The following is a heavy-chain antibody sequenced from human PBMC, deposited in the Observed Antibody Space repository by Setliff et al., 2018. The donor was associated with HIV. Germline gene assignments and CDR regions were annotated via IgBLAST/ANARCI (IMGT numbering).Heavy chain of an antibody. CDR2: ISAANGDT. D-gene: IGHD1-20*01. J-gene: IGHJ3*02. CDR1: GYTFTSYG. Sequence: ASVKVSCKASGYTFTSYGISWVRQAPGQGLEWMGWISAANGDTNFAQKFQGRVTMTTDTLTRTAYMELRSLRSDDTAVYYCARDGYKGNDNALEIWGLGTVVTVSS. CDR3: ARDGYKGNDNALEI. V-gene: IGHV1-18*01.